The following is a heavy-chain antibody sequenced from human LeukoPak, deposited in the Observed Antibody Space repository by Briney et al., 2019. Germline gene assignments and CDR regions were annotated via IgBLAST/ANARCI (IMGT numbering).Heavy chain of an antibody. Sequence: ASETLSLTCTVSGGSISSGGYYWSWIRQHPGKGLEWIGYIYYSGSTYYNPSLKSRVTISVDTSKNQFSLKLSSVTAADTAVYYCARAVRGGYSYALGYWGQGTLVTVSS. CDR3: ARAVRGGYSYALGY. CDR1: GGSISSGGYY. V-gene: IGHV4-31*03. CDR2: IYYSGST. J-gene: IGHJ4*02. D-gene: IGHD5-18*01.